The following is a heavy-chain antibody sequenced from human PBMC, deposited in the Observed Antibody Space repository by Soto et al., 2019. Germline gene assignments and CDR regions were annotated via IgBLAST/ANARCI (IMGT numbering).Heavy chain of an antibody. CDR3: TRDAQQLANYGMDV. CDR2: LWAGGNIR. V-gene: IGHV3-33*01. J-gene: IGHJ6*02. D-gene: IGHD6-13*01. CDR1: GFSFSSHG. Sequence: QVQLVESGGNVVQPGGSLRLSCAASGFSFSSHGMHWVRQAPGKGLEWVAHLWAGGNIRYYAYSVNGRFTISSDHSKNTLYLQMSRLGAEDTAVYYCTRDAQQLANYGMDVWGQGTTVTVSS.